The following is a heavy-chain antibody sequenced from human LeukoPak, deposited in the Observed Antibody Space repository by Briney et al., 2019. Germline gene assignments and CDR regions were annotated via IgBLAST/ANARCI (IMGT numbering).Heavy chain of an antibody. CDR2: IYYSGST. D-gene: IGHD6-13*01. CDR1: GGSISSYY. V-gene: IGHV4-59*12. Sequence: PSETLSLTCTVSGGSISSYYWSWIRQPPGKGLEWIWYIYYSGSTNYNPSLKSRVTISVDTSKNQFSLKLSSVTAADTAVYYCARDASSSWVYYYMDVWGKGTTVTVSS. CDR3: ARDASSSWVYYYMDV. J-gene: IGHJ6*03.